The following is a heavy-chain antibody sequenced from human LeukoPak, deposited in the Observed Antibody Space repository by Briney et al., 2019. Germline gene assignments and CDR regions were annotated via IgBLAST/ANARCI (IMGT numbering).Heavy chain of an antibody. Sequence: SVKVSCRASGGTFSSYAISWVRQAPGQGLEWMGGIIPIFGTANYAQKFQGRVTITTDESTSTAYMELSSLRSEDTAVYYCARRYCSSTSCYADSGYEYFDYWGQGTLVTVSS. V-gene: IGHV1-69*05. CDR3: ARRYCSSTSCYADSGYEYFDY. CDR2: IIPIFGTA. D-gene: IGHD2-2*01. CDR1: GGTFSSYA. J-gene: IGHJ4*02.